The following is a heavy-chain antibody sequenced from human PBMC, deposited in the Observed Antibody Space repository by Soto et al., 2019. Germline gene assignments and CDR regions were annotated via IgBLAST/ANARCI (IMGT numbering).Heavy chain of an antibody. CDR3: ASTRGYYYYYYRMDV. Sequence: GASVKVSCKASGGAFSSYAISWVRQAPGQGLEWMGGIIPIFGTANYAQKFQGRVTITADKSTSTAYMELSSLRSEDTAVYYCASTRGYYYYYYRMDVWGQGTTVTVSS. V-gene: IGHV1-69*06. CDR1: GGAFSSYA. D-gene: IGHD1-1*01. J-gene: IGHJ6*02. CDR2: IIPIFGTA.